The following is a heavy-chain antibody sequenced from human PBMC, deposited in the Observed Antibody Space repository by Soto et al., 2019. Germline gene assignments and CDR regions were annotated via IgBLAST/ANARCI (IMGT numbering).Heavy chain of an antibody. Sequence: ASVKVSCKASGYTFTSYGISWVRQAPGQGLEWMGWNSAYNGNTNYAQKLQGRVTMTTDTSTSTAYMELRSLRSDDTAVYYCARDQVTIFGVVINYYYYGMDVWGQGTTVTVSS. CDR1: GYTFTSYG. D-gene: IGHD3-3*01. V-gene: IGHV1-18*04. CDR2: NSAYNGNT. CDR3: ARDQVTIFGVVINYYYYGMDV. J-gene: IGHJ6*02.